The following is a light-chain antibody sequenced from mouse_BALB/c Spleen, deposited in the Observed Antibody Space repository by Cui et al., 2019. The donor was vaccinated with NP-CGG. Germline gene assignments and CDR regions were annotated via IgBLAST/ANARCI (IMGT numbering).Light chain of an antibody. V-gene: IGLV1*01. Sequence: QAVVSQESALTTSPGETVTLTCRSSTGAVTTNNYANWVQEKPDQLFTGLIGGTNNRAPCVSARFSGSLSGDKAALTITGAQTDDEAIYFCALWYSNHWVFGGGTKLTVL. J-gene: IGLJ1*01. CDR3: ALWYSNHWV. CDR2: GTN. CDR1: TGAVTTNNY.